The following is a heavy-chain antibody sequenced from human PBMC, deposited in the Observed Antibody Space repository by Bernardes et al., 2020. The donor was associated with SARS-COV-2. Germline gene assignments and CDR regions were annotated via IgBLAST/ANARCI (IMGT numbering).Heavy chain of an antibody. D-gene: IGHD5-12*01. CDR2: INHAGNT. CDR3: ARASPSSRGYDAP. V-gene: IGHV4-34*01. J-gene: IGHJ5*02. Sequence: SETLSLTCAVYGGSLDSHYGNGIRQPPGKGPEGIGEINHAGNTHDNPSLKSRVTISVDASKNQFSLKMTSVTAADTAVYYGARASPSSRGYDAPWGQGTLVTVSS. CDR1: GGSLDSHY.